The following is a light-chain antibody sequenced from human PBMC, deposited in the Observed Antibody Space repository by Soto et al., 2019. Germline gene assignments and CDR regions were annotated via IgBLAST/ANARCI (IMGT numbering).Light chain of an antibody. V-gene: IGKV3-20*01. CDR3: QQYGSSST. J-gene: IGKJ5*01. CDR1: QTISSSS. CDR2: GAS. Sequence: IVLTQSPGTLSLSPGGIATLSCRASQTISSSSLAWYQQKGGQAPRLLIYGASSRATGIPDRFSGSGSGTDFTLTISRLEPDDFAVYYCQQYGSSSTFGQGTRLEIK.